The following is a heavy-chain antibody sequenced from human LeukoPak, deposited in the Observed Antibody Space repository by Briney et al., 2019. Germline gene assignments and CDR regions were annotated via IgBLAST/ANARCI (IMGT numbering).Heavy chain of an antibody. D-gene: IGHD2-21*01. Sequence: ASVKVSCKASGYTFTGYYMHWVRQAPGQGLEWMGWINPNSGGTNYAQKFQGRATMARDTSISTAYMELSRLRSDDTAVYYCARSARWRYGPGFVGNYWGQGTLVTVSS. CDR1: GYTFTGYY. CDR2: INPNSGGT. CDR3: ARSARWRYGPGFVGNY. V-gene: IGHV1-2*02. J-gene: IGHJ4*02.